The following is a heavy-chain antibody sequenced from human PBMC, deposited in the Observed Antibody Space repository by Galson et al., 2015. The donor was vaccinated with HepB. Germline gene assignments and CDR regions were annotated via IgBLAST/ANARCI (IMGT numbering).Heavy chain of an antibody. J-gene: IGHJ6*03. CDR3: ARGLLYYYMDV. Sequence: TLSLTCAVYGGSFSGYYWSWIRQPPGKGLEWIGEINHSGSTNYNPSLKSRVTISVDTSKNQFSLKLSSVTAADTAVYYCARGLLYYYMDVWGKGTTVTVSS. CDR1: GGSFSGYY. CDR2: INHSGST. V-gene: IGHV4-34*01.